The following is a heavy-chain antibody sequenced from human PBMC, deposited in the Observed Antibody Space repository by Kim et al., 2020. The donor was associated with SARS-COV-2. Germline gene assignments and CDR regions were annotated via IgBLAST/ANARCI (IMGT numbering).Heavy chain of an antibody. J-gene: IGHJ4*02. Sequence: ASVKVSCKASGYTFTSYDINWVRQATGQGLEWMGWMNPNSGNTGYAQKFQGRVTMTRNTSISTAYMELSSLRSEDTAVYYCARDYCSSTSCAEQFDYWGQGTLVTVSS. V-gene: IGHV1-8*01. D-gene: IGHD2-2*01. CDR2: MNPNSGNT. CDR1: GYTFTSYD. CDR3: ARDYCSSTSCAEQFDY.